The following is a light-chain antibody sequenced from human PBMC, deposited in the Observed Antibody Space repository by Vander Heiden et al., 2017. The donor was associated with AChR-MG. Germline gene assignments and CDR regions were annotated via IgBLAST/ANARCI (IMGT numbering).Light chain of an antibody. CDR2: DAS. CDR3: QQYGGSPWT. V-gene: IGKV3-20*01. Sequence: EIVLTQSPGTPALSTGERATLSCRASNSVSSSYLAWYQQKRGQAPRLLISDASSMATGIPDRFSGSGSGTDFTLTISRLEPEDFAVYYCQQYGGSPWTFGQGTKVEIK. CDR1: NSVSSSY. J-gene: IGKJ1*01.